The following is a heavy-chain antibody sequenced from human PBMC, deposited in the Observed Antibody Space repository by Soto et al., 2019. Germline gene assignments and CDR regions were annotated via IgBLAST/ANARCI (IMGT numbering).Heavy chain of an antibody. CDR1: GFTFSSYG. V-gene: IGHV3-33*01. D-gene: IGHD4-17*01. J-gene: IGHJ2*01. CDR2: IWYDGSNK. CDR3: AGAHVYGGNPPHPWDFEL. Sequence: QVQLVESGGGVVQPGRSLRLSCAASGFTFSSYGMHWVRQAPGKGLEWVAVIWYDGSNKYYADSVKGRFTISRDNSKNTLELQMNSLRAEDTAVHYCAGAHVYGGNPPHPWDFELWGRGTLVTVSS.